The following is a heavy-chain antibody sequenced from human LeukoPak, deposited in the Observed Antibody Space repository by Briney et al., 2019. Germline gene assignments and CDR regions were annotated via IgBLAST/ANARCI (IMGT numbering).Heavy chain of an antibody. CDR3: TRAYDVVVTAIRAFDI. Sequence: GGSLRLSCTASGFTFGDYAMSWFRQAPGKGLEWVGFIRSKAYGGTTEYAASVKGRFTISRDDSKSIAYLQMNSLKTEDTAVYYCTRAYDVVVTAIRAFDIWGQGTMVTVSS. D-gene: IGHD2-21*02. J-gene: IGHJ3*02. CDR1: GFTFGDYA. V-gene: IGHV3-49*03. CDR2: IRSKAYGGTT.